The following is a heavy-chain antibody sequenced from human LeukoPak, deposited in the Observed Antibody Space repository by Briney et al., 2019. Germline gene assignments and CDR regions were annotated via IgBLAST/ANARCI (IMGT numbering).Heavy chain of an antibody. J-gene: IGHJ6*03. CDR1: GYTFTGYY. CDR2: INPNSGGT. Sequence: ASVKVSCKASGYTFTGYYMHWVRQAPGQGLEWMGWINPNSGGTNYAQKFQGRVTMTRDTSISTAYMELSRLRSDDTAVYYCARLDSSSSDFFSYYYYYMDVWGKGTTVTVSS. V-gene: IGHV1-2*02. D-gene: IGHD6-6*01. CDR3: ARLDSSSSDFFSYYYYYMDV.